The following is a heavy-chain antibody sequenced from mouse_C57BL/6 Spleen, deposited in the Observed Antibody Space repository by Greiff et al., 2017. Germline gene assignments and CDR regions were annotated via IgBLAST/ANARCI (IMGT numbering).Heavy chain of an antibody. Sequence: VQLQQSGAELVKPGASVKLSCKASGYTFTSYWMQWVKQRPGQGLEWIGEIDPSDSYTNYNQKFKGKATLTVDTSSSTAYMQLSSLTSEDSAVYYCARWDEGYAMDYWGQGTSVTVSS. CDR2: IDPSDSYT. CDR1: GYTFTSYW. CDR3: ARWDEGYAMDY. D-gene: IGHD4-1*01. J-gene: IGHJ4*01. V-gene: IGHV1-50*01.